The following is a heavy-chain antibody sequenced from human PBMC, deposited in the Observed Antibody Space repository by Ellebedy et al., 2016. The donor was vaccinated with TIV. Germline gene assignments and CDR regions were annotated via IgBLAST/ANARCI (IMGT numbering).Heavy chain of an antibody. CDR3: AREPWQWLPSIYGMDV. Sequence: ASVKVSCXASGYTFTSYAMHWVRQAPGQRLEWMGWINAGNGNTKYSQKFQGRVTITRDTSASTAYMELSSLRSEDTAVYYCAREPWQWLPSIYGMDVWGQGTTVTVSS. D-gene: IGHD6-19*01. CDR1: GYTFTSYA. V-gene: IGHV1-3*01. J-gene: IGHJ6*02. CDR2: INAGNGNT.